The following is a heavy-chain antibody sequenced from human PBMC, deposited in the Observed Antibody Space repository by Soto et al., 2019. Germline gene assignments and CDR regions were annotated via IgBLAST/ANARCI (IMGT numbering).Heavy chain of an antibody. CDR2: INPNTGGT. J-gene: IGHJ4*01. CDR3: ARSLSTIGARLDY. Sequence: AASVKVSCKASGYIFTDYYLHWVRQAPGQGLEYMGWINPNTGGTKYSQRFQGRVTMTGGTLLLNWLTSDDTAVYYCARSLSTIGARLDYWGQGTLATVSS. V-gene: IGHV1-2*02. D-gene: IGHD6-6*01. CDR1: GYIFTDYY.